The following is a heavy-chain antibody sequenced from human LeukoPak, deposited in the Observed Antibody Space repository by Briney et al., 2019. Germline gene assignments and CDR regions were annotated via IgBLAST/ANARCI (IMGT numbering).Heavy chain of an antibody. CDR2: INHSGST. CDR1: GGSFSGYY. Sequence: SETLSLTCAVYGGSFSGYYWNWIRQPPGKGLEWIGEINHSGSTSYNPSLKSRVTISVDTSKNQFSLKLSSVTAADTAVYYCARADIVVVPAAIYAFDIWGQGTMVTVSS. J-gene: IGHJ3*02. D-gene: IGHD2-2*01. CDR3: ARADIVVVPAAIYAFDI. V-gene: IGHV4-34*01.